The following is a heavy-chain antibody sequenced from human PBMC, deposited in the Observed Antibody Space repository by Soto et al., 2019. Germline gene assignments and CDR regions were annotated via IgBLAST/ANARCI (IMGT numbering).Heavy chain of an antibody. Sequence: GGSLRLSCAASGFTFSSYSMNWVRQAPGKGLEWVSYISSSSSTIYYADSVKGRFTISRDNAKNSLYLQMNSLRAEDTAVYYCARSLLAVTRVYYMDVWGKGTTVTVSS. J-gene: IGHJ6*03. CDR2: ISSSSSTI. D-gene: IGHD4-17*01. V-gene: IGHV3-48*01. CDR3: ARSLLAVTRVYYMDV. CDR1: GFTFSSYS.